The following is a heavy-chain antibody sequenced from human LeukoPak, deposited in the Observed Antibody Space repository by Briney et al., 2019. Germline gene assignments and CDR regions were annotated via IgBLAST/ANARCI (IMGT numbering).Heavy chain of an antibody. V-gene: IGHV4-34*01. CDR1: GGSLCGYY. D-gene: IGHD6-13*01. J-gene: IGHJ4*02. CDR3: ARGRRGYSSSWLDY. CDR2: INHSGST. Sequence: SETLSLTCAVYGGSLCGYYWSWIRQPPGKGLEWMGEINHSGSTNYNPSLKSRVTISEDTSKNQFSLKLSSVTAADTAVYHCARGRRGYSSSWLDYWGQGTLVTVSS.